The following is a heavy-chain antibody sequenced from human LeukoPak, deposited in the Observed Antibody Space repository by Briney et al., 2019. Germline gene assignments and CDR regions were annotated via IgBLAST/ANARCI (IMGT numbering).Heavy chain of an antibody. CDR3: ARRDGDLGYNSFDP. Sequence: SETLSLTCTVSGGSISSSSYYWGWIRQPPGKRLEWIGSIYYSGSTYYNSSLKSRVTISVDTSKNQFSLKLSSVTAADTAVYYCARRDGDLGYNSFDPWGPGTLVTVSS. CDR2: IYYSGST. D-gene: IGHD3-10*01. V-gene: IGHV4-39*01. J-gene: IGHJ5*02. CDR1: GGSISSSSYY.